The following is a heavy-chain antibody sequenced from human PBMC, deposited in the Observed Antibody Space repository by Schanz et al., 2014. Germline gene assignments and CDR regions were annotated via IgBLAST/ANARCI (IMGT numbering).Heavy chain of an antibody. Sequence: EVQLLESGGDLVQPGGSLRLSCVVSGFTFRGYAMNWVRQAPGKGLEWVSYISATSAKIDYADSVQGRFTISRDNAKNSLYLQMSSLRDEDTAVYYCAKDPSYGSDWVKYLDHWGQGTLVTVSS. CDR1: GFTFRGYA. CDR3: AKDPSYGSDWVKYLDH. J-gene: IGHJ4*02. CDR2: ISATSAKI. V-gene: IGHV3-48*02. D-gene: IGHD1-26*01.